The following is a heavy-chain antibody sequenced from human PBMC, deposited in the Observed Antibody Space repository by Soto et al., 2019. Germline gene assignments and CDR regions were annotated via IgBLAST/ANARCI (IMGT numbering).Heavy chain of an antibody. D-gene: IGHD6-13*01. CDR3: AKETSVYSSSWSYYYNMDV. J-gene: IGHJ6*02. CDR2: ISYDGSNK. CDR1: GFTFSSYG. Sequence: QVQLVESGGGVVQPGRSLRLSCAASGFTFSSYGMHWVRQAPGKGLEWVAIISYDGSNKYYADSVKGRFTISRDNSKNTLYLQMKSLRAEDTAVYYCAKETSVYSSSWSYYYNMDVWGQGTTVTVSS. V-gene: IGHV3-30*18.